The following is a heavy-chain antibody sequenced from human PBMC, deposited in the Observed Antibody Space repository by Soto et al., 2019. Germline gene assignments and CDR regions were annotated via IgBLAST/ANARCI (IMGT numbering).Heavy chain of an antibody. CDR1: GYSFTSYW. J-gene: IGHJ3*02. V-gene: IGHV5-51*01. CDR2: IYPGDSDT. D-gene: IGHD3-22*01. Sequence: PGESLKISCXGSGYSFTSYWIGWVRQMPGKGLEWMGIIYPGDSDTRYSPSFQGQVTISADKSISTAYLQWSSLKASDTAMYYCARQRDYYDSATGAFDIWGQGTMVTVSS. CDR3: ARQRDYYDSATGAFDI.